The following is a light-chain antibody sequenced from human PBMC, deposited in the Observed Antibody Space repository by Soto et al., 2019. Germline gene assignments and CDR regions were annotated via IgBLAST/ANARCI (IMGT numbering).Light chain of an antibody. J-gene: IGKJ5*01. CDR3: QQRSNWLFT. CDR2: DAS. CDR1: QSVSSY. Sequence: EIVWTQAPATLSLSPGERATLSCRASQSVSSYLAWYQQKPGQAPRLLIYDASNRATGIPARFSGSGSGTDFTLTIRSLEPEDVAVYYCQQRSNWLFTFGQGTRLEI. V-gene: IGKV3-11*01.